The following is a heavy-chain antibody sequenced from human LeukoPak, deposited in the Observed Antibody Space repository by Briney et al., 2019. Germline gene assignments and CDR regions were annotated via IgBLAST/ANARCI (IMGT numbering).Heavy chain of an antibody. Sequence: SETLSLTCTVSGGSISTYYWSWIRQPPGKGLEWIGYIYYSGSTNYNPSLKNRVTISLDTSKNQFSLKLNSVTAADTAMYYCARSFSPNYYDLLDYWGQGTLVTVS. J-gene: IGHJ4*02. D-gene: IGHD3-22*01. V-gene: IGHV4-59*01. CDR2: IYYSGST. CDR1: GGSISTYY. CDR3: ARSFSPNYYDLLDY.